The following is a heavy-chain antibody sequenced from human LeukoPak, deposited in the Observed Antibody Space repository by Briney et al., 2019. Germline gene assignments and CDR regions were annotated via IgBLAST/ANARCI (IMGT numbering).Heavy chain of an antibody. J-gene: IGHJ6*03. CDR1: GGSFSGYY. V-gene: IGHV4-34*01. D-gene: IGHD5-12*01. Sequence: SETLSLTCAVYGGSFSGYYWSWIRQPPGKGLEWIGEINHSGSTNYNPSLKSRVTISVDTSKNQFSLKLSSVTAADTAVYYCARGAHSGYDLYYYYYYMDVWGKGTAVTISS. CDR3: ARGAHSGYDLYYYYYYMDV. CDR2: INHSGST.